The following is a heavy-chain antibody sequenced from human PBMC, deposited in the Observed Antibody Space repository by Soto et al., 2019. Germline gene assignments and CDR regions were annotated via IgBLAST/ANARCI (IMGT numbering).Heavy chain of an antibody. J-gene: IGHJ4*02. CDR1: GFTFSSYA. V-gene: IGHV3-23*01. CDR3: AKAPADYDFYLFDY. D-gene: IGHD3-3*01. Sequence: GGSLRLSCAASGFTFSSYAMSWVRQAPGKGLEWVSAISGSGGSTYYADSVKGRFTISRDNSKNTLYLQMNSLRAGDTAVYYCAKAPADYDFYLFDYWGQGTLVTVSS. CDR2: ISGSGGST.